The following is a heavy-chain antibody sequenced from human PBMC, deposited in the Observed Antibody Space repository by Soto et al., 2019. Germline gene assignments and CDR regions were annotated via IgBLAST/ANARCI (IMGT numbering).Heavy chain of an antibody. V-gene: IGHV3-30*03. J-gene: IGHJ4*02. CDR2: ISRDGGTK. Sequence: QVQLVESGGGVVQPGRSLRLSCAVSGFTVSTYGMHWVRQAPGKGLEWVAVISRDGGTKYYADPVKGRFTISRDNSRNTLFLEMNSRRGDDMAVYYCTGEVASGYWGQGTLVTVSS. CDR3: TGEVASGY. CDR1: GFTVSTYG. D-gene: IGHD2-8*02.